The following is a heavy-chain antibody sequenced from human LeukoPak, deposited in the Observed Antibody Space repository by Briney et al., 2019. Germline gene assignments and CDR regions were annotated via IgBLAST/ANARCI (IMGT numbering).Heavy chain of an antibody. D-gene: IGHD6-13*01. V-gene: IGHV1-18*01. J-gene: IGHJ4*02. Sequence: ASVKVSCKASGYTFTTFGITWVRQAPGQGLEWMGWISAYNGNTNYAQKLQGRVTMTTDTSTSTAYMELRSLRSDDTAVYYCARDGGIAAAGTAHLDYWGQGTLVTVSS. CDR2: ISAYNGNT. CDR1: GYTFTTFG. CDR3: ARDGGIAAAGTAHLDY.